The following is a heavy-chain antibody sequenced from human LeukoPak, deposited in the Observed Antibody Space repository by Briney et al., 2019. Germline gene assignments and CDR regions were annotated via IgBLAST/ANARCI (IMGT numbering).Heavy chain of an antibody. CDR2: IWYDGSNK. CDR3: AKASWVSSTDAVR. J-gene: IGHJ4*02. Sequence: GGSLRLSCAASGFTFSSYGMHWVRQAPGKGLEWVAVIWYDGSNKYYADSVKGRFTISRDNSKNTLYLQMNSLRAEDTAIYYCAKASWVSSTDAVRWGQGTLVTVSS. V-gene: IGHV3-33*06. D-gene: IGHD3-16*01. CDR1: GFTFSSYG.